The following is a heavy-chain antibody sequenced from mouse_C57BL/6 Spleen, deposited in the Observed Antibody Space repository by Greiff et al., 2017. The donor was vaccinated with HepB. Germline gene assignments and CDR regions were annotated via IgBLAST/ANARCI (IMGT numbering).Heavy chain of an antibody. V-gene: IGHV5-17*01. CDR2: ISSGSSTI. D-gene: IGHD2-4*01. CDR1: GFTFSDYG. CDR3: AREGSTMIKYFDV. J-gene: IGHJ1*03. Sequence: VQLKESGGGLVKPGGSLKLSCAASGFTFSDYGMHWVRQAPEKGLEWVAYISSGSSTIYYADTVKGRFTISRDNAKNTLFLQMTSLRSEDTAMYYCAREGSTMIKYFDVWGTGTTVTVSS.